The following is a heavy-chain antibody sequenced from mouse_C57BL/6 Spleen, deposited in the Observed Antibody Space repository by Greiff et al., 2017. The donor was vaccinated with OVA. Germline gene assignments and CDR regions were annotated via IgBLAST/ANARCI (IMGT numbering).Heavy chain of an antibody. V-gene: IGHV1-76*01. J-gene: IGHJ3*01. D-gene: IGHD1-1*01. CDR1: GYTFTDYY. Sequence: QVQLKESGAELVRPGASVKLSCKASGYTFTDYYINWVKQRPGQGLEWIARIYPGSGNTYYNEKFKGKATLTAEKSSSTAYMQLSSLTSEDSAVYFCAREDYYGSNFAYWGQGTLVTVSA. CDR2: IYPGSGNT. CDR3: AREDYYGSNFAY.